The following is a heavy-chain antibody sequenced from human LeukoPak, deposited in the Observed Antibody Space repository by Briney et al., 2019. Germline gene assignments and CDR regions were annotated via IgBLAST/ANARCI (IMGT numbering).Heavy chain of an antibody. CDR1: GYSFTDYY. V-gene: IGHV1-2*02. CDR3: ARGLGAIAEAGRDWAFDI. J-gene: IGHJ3*02. CDR2: INPNSGGT. D-gene: IGHD6-19*01. Sequence: ASVKVSCKASGYSFTDYYMHWVRQAPGQGLEWMGWINPNSGGTNYAQKFQGRVTMTRNTSISTAYMELSSLRSEDTAVYYCARGLGAIAEAGRDWAFDIWGQGTMVTVSS.